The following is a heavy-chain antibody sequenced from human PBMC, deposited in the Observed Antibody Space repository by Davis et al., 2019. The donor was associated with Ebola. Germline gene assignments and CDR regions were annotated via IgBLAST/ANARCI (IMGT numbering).Heavy chain of an antibody. CDR1: GYTFSSYD. Sequence: ASVKVSCKASGYTFSSYDINWVRQAAGQGLEWMGWMNPNSGNTGYAQKFQGRVTMTRDTSTSTVYMELSSLRSEDTAVYYCARDALYSSSPLDYYYGMDVWGQGTTVTVSS. CDR2: MNPNSGNT. J-gene: IGHJ6*02. V-gene: IGHV1-8*01. CDR3: ARDALYSSSPLDYYYGMDV. D-gene: IGHD6-6*01.